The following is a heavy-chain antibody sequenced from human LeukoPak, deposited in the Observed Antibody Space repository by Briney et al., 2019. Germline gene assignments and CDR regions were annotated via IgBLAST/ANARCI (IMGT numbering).Heavy chain of an antibody. J-gene: IGHJ4*02. CDR1: GFTFSSYS. CDR2: IKQDGSEK. V-gene: IGHV3-7*01. D-gene: IGHD3-22*01. Sequence: GGSLRLSCTASGFTFSSYSLNWVRQAPGKGLEWVANIKQDGSEKYYVDSVKGRFTISRDNSKNTLYLQMNSLRTEDTAVYFCVRDYQYYDSGTYFYWGQRTLVTVSS. CDR3: VRDYQYYDSGTYFY.